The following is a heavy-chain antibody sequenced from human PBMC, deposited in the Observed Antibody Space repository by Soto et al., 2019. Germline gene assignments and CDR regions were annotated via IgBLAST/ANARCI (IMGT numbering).Heavy chain of an antibody. D-gene: IGHD3-22*01. J-gene: IGHJ1*01. Sequence: SETLSLTCTVSGGSISSYYWSWIRQPPGKGLEWIGYIYYSGSTYYNPSLKSRVTISVDTSKNQFSLKLSSVTAADTAVYYCARSPPSDYYDSSGYREYFQHWGQGTLVTVSS. V-gene: IGHV4-59*06. CDR3: ARSPPSDYYDSSGYREYFQH. CDR2: IYYSGST. CDR1: GGSISSYY.